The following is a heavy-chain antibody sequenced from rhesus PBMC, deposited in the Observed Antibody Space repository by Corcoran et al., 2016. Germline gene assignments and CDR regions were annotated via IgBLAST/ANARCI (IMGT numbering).Heavy chain of an antibody. V-gene: IGHV4-57*02. J-gene: IGHJ4*01. Sequence: QLQLQESGPGLVKPSETLSLTCAVSGGSVCSSNWLSWFRHPPGKGLVCIGRISGSGGRPSYNPTRTSRVTSTTETTKNQFSRKVSSVTAADTAVYYCARSSWSKGFYFDYWGQGVLVTVSS. CDR2: ISGSGGRP. CDR3: ARSSWSKGFYFDY. D-gene: IGHD6-13*01. CDR1: GGSVCSSNW.